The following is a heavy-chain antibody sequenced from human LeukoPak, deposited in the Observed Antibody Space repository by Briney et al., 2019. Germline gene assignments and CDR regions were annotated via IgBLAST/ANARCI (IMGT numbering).Heavy chain of an antibody. Sequence: GGSLRLSCAASGFTFSSYSMNWVRQAPGKGLEWVSAISGSGGSTYYADSVKGRFTISRDNSKNTLYLQMNSLRAEDTAVYYCAKDHVVVDAFDIWGQGTMVTVSS. CDR2: ISGSGGST. V-gene: IGHV3-23*01. CDR1: GFTFSSYS. CDR3: AKDHVVVDAFDI. J-gene: IGHJ3*02. D-gene: IGHD2-15*01.